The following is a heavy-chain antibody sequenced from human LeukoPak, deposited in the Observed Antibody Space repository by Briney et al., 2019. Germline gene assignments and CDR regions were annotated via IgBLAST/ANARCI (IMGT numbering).Heavy chain of an antibody. J-gene: IGHJ5*02. Sequence: GESLKISCKGSGYTFSTYWIGWVRQMPGKGLEWMGIIYPGDSDTRYSSSFQGQVTISADKSISTAYLQWSSLKASDTGTYYCARHHGRYTSSSWFDPWGQGTLVTVSS. CDR2: IYPGDSDT. D-gene: IGHD6-6*01. V-gene: IGHV5-51*01. CDR3: ARHHGRYTSSSWFDP. CDR1: GYTFSTYW.